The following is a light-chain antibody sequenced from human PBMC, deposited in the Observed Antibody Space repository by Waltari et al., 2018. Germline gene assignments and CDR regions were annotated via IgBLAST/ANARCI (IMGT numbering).Light chain of an antibody. CDR2: GST. V-gene: IGLV1-40*01. CDR1: GSNIGAGYD. CDR3: QSYDTSLTVV. J-gene: IGLJ3*02. Sequence: QSVLTQPPSVSGAPGQTVTISCTGSGSNIGAGYDVHWYQQVPRAAPKLLIYGSTSRPLGVPDRFFGATSGTSASLAITGRQAEDEAVYYCQSYDTSLTVVFGGGTKLTVL.